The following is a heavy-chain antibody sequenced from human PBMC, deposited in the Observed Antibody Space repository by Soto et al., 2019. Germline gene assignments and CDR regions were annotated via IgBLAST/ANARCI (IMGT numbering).Heavy chain of an antibody. CDR2: ISAHNGNT. J-gene: IGHJ4*02. CDR1: GYTFTSYG. CDR3: ARDKGVRNILPGYPGIY. V-gene: IGHV1-18*01. Sequence: ASLKVSCKASGYTFTSYGISWVRQAPGQGLEWMGWISAHNGNTNYAQNFQGRVTMTTETSTSTAYMELRSLRSDDTAVYYCARDKGVRNILPGYPGIYWGKGTLVTVS. D-gene: IGHD3-9*01.